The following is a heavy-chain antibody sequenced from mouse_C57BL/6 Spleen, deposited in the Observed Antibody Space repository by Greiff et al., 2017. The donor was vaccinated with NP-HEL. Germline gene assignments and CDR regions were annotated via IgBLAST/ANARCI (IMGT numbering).Heavy chain of an antibody. CDR3: ARDRGMVTTDAMDY. V-gene: IGHV5-16*01. CDR2: INYDGSST. D-gene: IGHD2-3*01. J-gene: IGHJ4*01. Sequence: DVQLVESEGGLVQPGSSMKLSCTASGFTFSDYYMAWVRQVPEKGLEWVANINYDGSSTYYMDSLKSRFIISRDNAKNILYLQMSSLKSEDTATYYCARDRGMVTTDAMDYWGQGTSVTVSS. CDR1: GFTFSDYY.